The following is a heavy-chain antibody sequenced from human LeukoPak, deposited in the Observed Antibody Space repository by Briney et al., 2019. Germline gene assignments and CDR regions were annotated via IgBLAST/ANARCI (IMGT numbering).Heavy chain of an antibody. CDR3: ARDGRRRYFDY. J-gene: IGHJ4*02. CDR1: GFTFSSYA. V-gene: IGHV3-21*01. CDR2: ISSSSSYI. Sequence: AGGSLRLSCAASGFTFSSYAMSWVRQAPGKGLEWVSSISSSSSYIYYADSVKGRFTISRDNAKNSLYLQMNSLRAEDTAVYYCARDGRRRYFDYWGQGTLVTVSS.